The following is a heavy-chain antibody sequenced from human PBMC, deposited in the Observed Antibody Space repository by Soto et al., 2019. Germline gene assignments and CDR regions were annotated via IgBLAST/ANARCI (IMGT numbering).Heavy chain of an antibody. CDR2: ISAHNGNT. V-gene: IGHV1-18*01. D-gene: IGHD1-1*01. CDR1: GYTFTSYG. CDR3: ARGRYGDY. J-gene: IGHJ4*02. Sequence: QVHLVQSGAEVKKPGASVKVSCKASGYTFTSYGITWVRQAPGQGLEWMGWISAHNGNTDYAQKLQGRVIVTRDTSTSTAYMELRILRSDDTDVYYCARGRYGDYWGQGALVTVSS.